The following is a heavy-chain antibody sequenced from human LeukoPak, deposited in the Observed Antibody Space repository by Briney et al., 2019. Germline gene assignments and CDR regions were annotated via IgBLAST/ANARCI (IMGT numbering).Heavy chain of an antibody. CDR2: IIPIFGTA. J-gene: IGHJ3*02. Sequence: SVKVSCKASGGTFSSYAISWVRQAPGQGLEWMGRIIPIFGTANYAQKFQGRVTITTDESTSTAYMELSSLRSEDTAVYYCARDSVVTAGAFDIWGQGTMVTVSS. D-gene: IGHD2-21*02. CDR3: ARDSVVTAGAFDI. CDR1: GGTFSSYA. V-gene: IGHV1-69*05.